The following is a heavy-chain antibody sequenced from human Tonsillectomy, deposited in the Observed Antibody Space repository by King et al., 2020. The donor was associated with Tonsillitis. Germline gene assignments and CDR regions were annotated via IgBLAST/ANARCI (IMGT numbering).Heavy chain of an antibody. CDR2: IYPSASLS. J-gene: IGHJ5*02. CDR3: ARLATDGPVWDNWFDP. V-gene: IGHV5-10-1*03. D-gene: IGHD3-16*01. Sequence: VQLVESGAEMKKPGESLWISCKGFGYSFSNYWITWVRQMPGKGLEWIGNIYPSASLSNLSPSFEGHVTISTDKSINTAYLQWRSLKASDTAKYFCARLATDGPVWDNWFDPGSQGSLVTVPS. CDR1: GYSFSNYW.